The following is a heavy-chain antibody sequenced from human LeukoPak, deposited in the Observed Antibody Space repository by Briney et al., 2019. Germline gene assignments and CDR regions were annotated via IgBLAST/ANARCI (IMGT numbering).Heavy chain of an antibody. V-gene: IGHV3-33*01. D-gene: IGHD4-17*01. CDR1: GFTFSHYG. CDR3: ARDSGTTVTTFGAVDI. CDR2: IWDDGNKK. Sequence: PGGSLRLSCAASGFTFSHYGMHWVRQAPGKGLEWVALIWDDGNKKSHADTVKGRFTISRDDSKNTLYLQMNSLRAEDTAVYYCARDSGTTVTTFGAVDIWGQGTKVIVSS. J-gene: IGHJ3*02.